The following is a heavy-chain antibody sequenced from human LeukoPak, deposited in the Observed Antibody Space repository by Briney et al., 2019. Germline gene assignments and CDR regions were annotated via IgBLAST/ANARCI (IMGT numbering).Heavy chain of an antibody. CDR2: IIPIFGTA. V-gene: IGHV1-69*13. D-gene: IGHD3-9*01. CDR3: ARGPLIRYFDWLLLGWFDP. CDR1: GGTFSSYA. Sequence: ASVKVSCKASGGTFSSYAISWVRQAPGQGLEWMGGIIPIFGTANYAQKFQGRVTITADESTSTAYMELSSLRSEDTAVYYCARGPLIRYFDWLLLGWFDPWGQGTLVTVSS. J-gene: IGHJ5*02.